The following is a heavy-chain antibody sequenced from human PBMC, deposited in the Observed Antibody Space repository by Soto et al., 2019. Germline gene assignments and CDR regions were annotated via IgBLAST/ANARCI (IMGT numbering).Heavy chain of an antibody. Sequence: RSLTCTVSGGSISNYYWNWIRQPADKRLEWIGRVSSTGSTYYNPSLKSRVTISVDTSKNQVSLNLTSVTAADSAKYYCARGVPAAGTDWFDPWGQGNLVTV. CDR3: ARGVPAAGTDWFDP. V-gene: IGHV4-4*07. CDR1: GGSISNYY. CDR2: VSSTGST. D-gene: IGHD6-13*01. J-gene: IGHJ5*02.